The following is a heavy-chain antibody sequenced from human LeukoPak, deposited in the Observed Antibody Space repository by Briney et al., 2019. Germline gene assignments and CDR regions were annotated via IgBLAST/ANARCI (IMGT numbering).Heavy chain of an antibody. CDR2: TTCSGAYT. V-gene: IGHV3-23*01. J-gene: IGHJ4*02. CDR3: AKRSSTSSGYFDF. Sequence: GGSLRLSCAVSGFTLDDYAMHWVPQVPGKGLEWFSATTCSGAYTNYADSVKGRFTISRDNSKNTIYLQINSLRAEDTAIYYCAKRSSTSSGYFDFWGRGTLVTVPS. D-gene: IGHD3-22*01. CDR1: GFTLDDYA.